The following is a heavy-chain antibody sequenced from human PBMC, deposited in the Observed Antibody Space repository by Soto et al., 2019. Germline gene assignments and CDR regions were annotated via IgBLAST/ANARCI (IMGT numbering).Heavy chain of an antibody. Sequence: QVQLVQSGAEVKKPGASVKVSCKASGYTFTSYGFSWVRQAPGQGLEWMGWINAYNGDTNYAQNLQGRVTMTTDTSXXTAYMELRSLRSDDTAVYYCARMGDVPYYYYGMDVWGQGPTVTVSS. V-gene: IGHV1-18*01. CDR3: ARMGDVPYYYYGMDV. J-gene: IGHJ6*02. CDR2: INAYNGDT. D-gene: IGHD3-16*01. CDR1: GYTFTSYG.